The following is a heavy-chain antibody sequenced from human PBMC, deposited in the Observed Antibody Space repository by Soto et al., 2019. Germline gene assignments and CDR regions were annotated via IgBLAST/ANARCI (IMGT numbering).Heavy chain of an antibody. CDR2: IIPILGIA. V-gene: IGHV1-69*02. J-gene: IGHJ4*02. CDR1: GGTFSSYT. CDR3: AIVQLTRNLLWDY. Sequence: QVQLLQSGAEVKKPGSSVKVSCKASGGTFSSYTISWVRQAPGQGLEWMGRIIPILGIANYAQKFQGRVTITADKSTSTAYMELSSLRSEDTAVYYCAIVQLTRNLLWDYWGQGTLVTVSS. D-gene: IGHD6-6*01.